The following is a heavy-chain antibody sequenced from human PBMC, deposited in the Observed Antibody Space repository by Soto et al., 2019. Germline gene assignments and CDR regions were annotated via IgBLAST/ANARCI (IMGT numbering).Heavy chain of an antibody. CDR3: HRSHTVTNYYYYGMDV. Sequence: PGGSLRLSCAASGFTFSSYSMNWVRQAPGKGLEWVSSISSSSSYIYYADSVKGRFTISRDNAKNSLYLQMNSLRAEDTAVYYCHRSHTVTNYYYYGMDVWGQGTTVTVSS. J-gene: IGHJ6*02. V-gene: IGHV3-21*01. CDR2: ISSSSSYI. CDR1: GFTFSSYS. D-gene: IGHD4-4*01.